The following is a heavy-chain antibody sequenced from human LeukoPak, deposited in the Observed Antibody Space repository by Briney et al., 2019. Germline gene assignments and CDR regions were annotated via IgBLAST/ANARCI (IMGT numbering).Heavy chain of an antibody. Sequence: GGFLRLSCAASGFTFSSYAMSWVRQAPGKGLEWVSAISGSGGSTYYADSVKGRFTISRDNSKNTLYLQMNSLRAEDTAVYYCAKDEGNYDILTGYYTYFDYWGQRTLVTVSS. V-gene: IGHV3-23*01. J-gene: IGHJ4*02. D-gene: IGHD3-9*01. CDR1: GFTFSSYA. CDR2: ISGSGGST. CDR3: AKDEGNYDILTGYYTYFDY.